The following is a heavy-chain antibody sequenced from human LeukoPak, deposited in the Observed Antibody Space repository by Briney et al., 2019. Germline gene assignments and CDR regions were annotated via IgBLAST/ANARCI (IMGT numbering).Heavy chain of an antibody. D-gene: IGHD3-3*01. J-gene: IGHJ6*02. Sequence: ASVKVSCKASGYTFTSYAMHWVRQTPGQRPEWMGRINAGNGNTKYSQKFQGRVTITRDTSASTAYMELSSLRSEDTAVYYCARGGITIFGVVIIRDYYGMDVWGQGTTVTVSS. CDR1: GYTFTSYA. V-gene: IGHV1-3*01. CDR2: INAGNGNT. CDR3: ARGGITIFGVVIIRDYYGMDV.